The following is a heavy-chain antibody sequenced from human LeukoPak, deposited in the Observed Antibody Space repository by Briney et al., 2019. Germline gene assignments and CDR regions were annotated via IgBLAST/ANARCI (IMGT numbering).Heavy chain of an antibody. J-gene: IGHJ4*02. CDR1: GFTFSNYG. CDR3: VRELPPVVQYYFDY. V-gene: IGHV3-33*01. D-gene: IGHD3-22*01. Sequence: GGSLRLSCAASGFTFSNYGMHWVRQAPGKGLEWVAVIWYDGSNKYYADSVKGRFTISRDNSRNTLYLQMNSLRAEDTAVYYCVRELPPVVQYYFDYWGPGTLVTVSS. CDR2: IWYDGSNK.